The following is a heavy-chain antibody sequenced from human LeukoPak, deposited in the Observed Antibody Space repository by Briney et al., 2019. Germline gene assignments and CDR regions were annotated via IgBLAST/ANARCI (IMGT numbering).Heavy chain of an antibody. Sequence: PSETLSLTCTVSGVSISSGDYYWSWIRQHPGKGLEWVVYIYYSGSTYYTPSLQTRLTTSSDTSKKQFSPTLSSVTAADTAVSYCARGGDIVAPIMGAFDYWSQGTLVTVSS. CDR1: GVSISSGDYY. J-gene: IGHJ4*02. D-gene: IGHD5-12*01. CDR2: IYYSGST. V-gene: IGHV4-31*03. CDR3: ARGGDIVAPIMGAFDY.